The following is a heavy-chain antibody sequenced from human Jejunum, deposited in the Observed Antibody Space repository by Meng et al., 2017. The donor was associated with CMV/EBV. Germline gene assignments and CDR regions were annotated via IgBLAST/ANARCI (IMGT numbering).Heavy chain of an antibody. CDR3: ARDSPLDGYSLLDY. CDR1: GYTFTRYA. CDR2: INTNTGNP. Sequence: QVQLVQSGSELKKPGASVKVSCKASGYTFTRYALNWVRQAPGQGLEWMGWINTNTGNPTYAQGFTGRFVFSLDTSVSTAYLQINSLRADDTAVYYCARDSPLDGYSLLDYWGQGTLVTVSS. D-gene: IGHD5-24*01. V-gene: IGHV7-4-1*02. J-gene: IGHJ4*02.